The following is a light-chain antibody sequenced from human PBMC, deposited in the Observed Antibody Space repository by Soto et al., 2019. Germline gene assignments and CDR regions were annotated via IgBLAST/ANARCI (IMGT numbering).Light chain of an antibody. Sequence: QSALTQPPSASGSPGQSVTISCTGTSSDVGGYNYVSWYQQYPGRAPKLMIYEVTKRPSGVPDRFSGSKPGNTASLTVSGLQAEDEADYCCSSYAASNNFYFVFGGGTKVTVL. CDR1: SSDVGGYNY. CDR3: SSYAASNNFYFV. CDR2: EVT. V-gene: IGLV2-8*01. J-gene: IGLJ3*02.